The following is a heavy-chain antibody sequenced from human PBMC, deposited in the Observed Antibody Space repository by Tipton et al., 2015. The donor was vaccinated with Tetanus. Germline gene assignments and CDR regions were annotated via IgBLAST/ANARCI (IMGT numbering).Heavy chain of an antibody. V-gene: IGHV4-39*01. D-gene: IGHD3-3*01. CDR1: GDSIDGGTFY. Sequence: LRLSCTVSGDSIDGGTFYWGWIRQPPGKGLEWIGSVYESGDTYYIPSLKSRVTISVDTSKNQFSLNLKSMAAADTAVYYCARHQSGYSTPFDSWGQGTLVTVSS. CDR3: ARHQSGYSTPFDS. CDR2: VYESGDT. J-gene: IGHJ4*02.